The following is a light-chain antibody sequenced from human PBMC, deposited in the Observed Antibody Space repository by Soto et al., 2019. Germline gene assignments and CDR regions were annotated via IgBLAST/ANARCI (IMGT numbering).Light chain of an antibody. V-gene: IGKV3-15*01. CDR2: GAS. Sequence: EIVMTQSPATLSVSPGERATLSCRASQSVSSNLAWYQQKPGQAPRLLNYGASTRATGIPARFSGSGSGTEFPLTISSLQSEEFAVYYCQQNNNWPPDTLGQGTRLEIK. CDR3: QQNNNWPPDT. J-gene: IGKJ5*01. CDR1: QSVSSN.